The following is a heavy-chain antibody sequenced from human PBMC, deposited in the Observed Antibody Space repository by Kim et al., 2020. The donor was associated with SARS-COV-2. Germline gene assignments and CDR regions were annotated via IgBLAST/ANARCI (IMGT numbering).Heavy chain of an antibody. V-gene: IGHV3-64D*09. CDR3: VKATLRGSLPNYYYYGMDV. CDR1: GFTFSSYA. Sequence: GGSLRLSCSASGFTFSSYAMHWVRQAPGKGLEYVSAISSNGGSTYYADSVKGRFTISRDNSKNTLYLQMSSLRAEDTAVYYCVKATLRGSLPNYYYYGMDVWGQGTTVTVSS. D-gene: IGHD1-26*01. J-gene: IGHJ6*02. CDR2: ISSNGGST.